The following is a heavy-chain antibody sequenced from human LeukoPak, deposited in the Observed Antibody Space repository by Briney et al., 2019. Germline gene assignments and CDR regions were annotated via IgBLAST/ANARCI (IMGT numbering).Heavy chain of an antibody. D-gene: IGHD4-17*01. CDR1: GGSFSSYY. Sequence: SETLSLTCAVSGGSFSSYYWTWIRQPPGKGLEWIGYIDHGGSTNYNPSLRSRVSISSDTSKIQFSLELTSVTAADTAVYHCARLKATVSIHAYFDSWGQGTLVTVSS. CDR3: ARLKATVSIHAYFDS. CDR2: IDHGGST. J-gene: IGHJ4*02. V-gene: IGHV4-59*01.